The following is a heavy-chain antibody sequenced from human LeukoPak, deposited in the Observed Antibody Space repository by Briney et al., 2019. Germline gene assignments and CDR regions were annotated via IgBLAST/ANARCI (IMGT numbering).Heavy chain of an antibody. CDR1: GGSISSSSYY. CDR2: IYYSGST. V-gene: IGHV4-39*01. D-gene: IGHD3-10*01. CDR3: ARHNSPGGLLWFGELLGYFDY. Sequence: SETLSLTCTVSGGSISSSSYYCGWIRQPPGKGLEWIGSIYYSGSTYYNPSLKGRVTISVDTSKNQFPLKLSSVAAADTAVYYCARHNSPGGLLWFGELLGYFDYWGQGTLVTVSS. J-gene: IGHJ4*02.